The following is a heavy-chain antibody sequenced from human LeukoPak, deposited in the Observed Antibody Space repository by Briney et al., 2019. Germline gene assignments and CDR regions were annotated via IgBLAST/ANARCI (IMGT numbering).Heavy chain of an antibody. J-gene: IGHJ6*02. V-gene: IGHV4-39*01. CDR3: AVPGPYYSNYGMDV. CDR1: GGSISSSNYY. CDR2: VYYSGST. Sequence: SETLSLTCTVSGGSISSSNYYWGWIRQPPGRGLEWIGNVYYSGSTYYNTSLKSRVTISVDTSKNQFSLKLSSVTAADTAVYYCAVPGPYYSNYGMDVWGQGTTVTVSS.